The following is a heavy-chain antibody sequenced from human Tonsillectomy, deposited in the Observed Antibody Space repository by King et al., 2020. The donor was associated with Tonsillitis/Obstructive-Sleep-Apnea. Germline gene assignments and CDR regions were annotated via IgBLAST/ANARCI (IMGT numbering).Heavy chain of an antibody. CDR1: GYTFTNYG. Sequence: QLVQSGAEVKKPGASVKVSCKASGYTFTNYGISWVRQAPGQGLEWMGWISPYNGDTNYAQKLRGRVTMTTGTSSSTVYMELRSLRSDDTAVYYCARDSMSHFYDSSAYYTFDYWGQGTLVTVSS. D-gene: IGHD3-22*01. CDR2: ISPYNGDT. V-gene: IGHV1-18*01. J-gene: IGHJ4*02. CDR3: ARDSMSHFYDSSAYYTFDY.